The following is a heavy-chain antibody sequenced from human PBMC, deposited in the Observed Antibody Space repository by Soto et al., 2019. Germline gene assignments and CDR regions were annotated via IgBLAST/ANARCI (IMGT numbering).Heavy chain of an antibody. CDR3: ARDRGSIVVVPAASDV. J-gene: IGHJ6*02. D-gene: IGHD2-2*01. CDR2: IYNSGST. Sequence: SETLSLTCTVSGGSVSSGSYYWSWIRQPPGKGLEWVGYIYNSGSTKYNPSLKSRVTISLDTSKNQFSLKLSSVTAADTAVYYCARDRGSIVVVPAASDVWGQGTTVTVSS. V-gene: IGHV4-61*01. CDR1: GGSVSSGSYY.